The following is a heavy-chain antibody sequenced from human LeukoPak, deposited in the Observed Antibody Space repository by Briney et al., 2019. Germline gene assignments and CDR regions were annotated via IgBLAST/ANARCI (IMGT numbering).Heavy chain of an antibody. J-gene: IGHJ6*02. CDR3: ARDLRFLEWLPNYYYYGMDV. V-gene: IGHV4-59*01. CDR2: IYYSGST. CDR1: GGSISSYY. D-gene: IGHD3-3*01. Sequence: PSETLSLICTVSGGSISSYYWSWIRQPPGKGLEWIGYIYYSGSTNYNPSLKSRVTISVDTSKNQFSLKLSSVTAADTAVYYCARDLRFLEWLPNYYYYGMDVWGQGTTVTVSS.